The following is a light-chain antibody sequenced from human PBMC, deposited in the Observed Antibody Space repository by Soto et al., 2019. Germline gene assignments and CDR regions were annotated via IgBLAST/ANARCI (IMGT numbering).Light chain of an antibody. CDR3: QVYGSSPQT. V-gene: IGKV3-20*01. CDR2: GVS. Sequence: IVLTQSPGTLSLSPGEGATLSCRASQPVNSGYLAWYQQKPGQAPRLLMYGVSTRDTGIPDRFSGSGAGTDFTLTISRLEPGDFAVYYCQVYGSSPQTFGQGTNVEF. CDR1: QPVNSGY. J-gene: IGKJ1*01.